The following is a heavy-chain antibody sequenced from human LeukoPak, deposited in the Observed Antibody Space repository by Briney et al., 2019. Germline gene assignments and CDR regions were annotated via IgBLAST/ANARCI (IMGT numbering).Heavy chain of an antibody. V-gene: IGHV1-46*01. D-gene: IGHD2-15*01. Sequence: ASVKVSCKASGYTFTSYYMHWVRQAPGQGLEWMGIINPSGGSTSYAQKFQGRVTMTTDTSTSTAYMELRSLRSDDTAVYYCARARRWMVVAATYDAFDNWGQGTMVTVSS. J-gene: IGHJ3*02. CDR1: GYTFTSYY. CDR3: ARARRWMVVAATYDAFDN. CDR2: INPSGGST.